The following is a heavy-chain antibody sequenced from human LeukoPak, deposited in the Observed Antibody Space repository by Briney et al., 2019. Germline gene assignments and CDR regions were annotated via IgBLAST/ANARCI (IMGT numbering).Heavy chain of an antibody. V-gene: IGHV3-30*18. CDR2: ISYDGSNK. CDR3: AKPDTETDIVVVVAAPPSFDY. J-gene: IGHJ4*02. CDR1: GFTFRTYG. D-gene: IGHD2-15*01. Sequence: PGRSLRLSCAASGFTFRTYGMHWVRQAPGKGLEWVAVISYDGSNKYYADSVKGRFTISRDNSKNTLYLQMNSLRAEDTAVYYCAKPDTETDIVVVVAAPPSFDYWGQGTLVTVSS.